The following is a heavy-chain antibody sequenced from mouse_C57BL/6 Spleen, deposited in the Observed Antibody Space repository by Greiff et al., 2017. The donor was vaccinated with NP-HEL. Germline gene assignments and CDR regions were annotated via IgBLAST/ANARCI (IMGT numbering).Heavy chain of an antibody. CDR2: IHPSDSDT. V-gene: IGHV1-74*01. CDR1: GYTFTSYW. J-gene: IGHJ2*01. CDR3: AILYYYGSSYVHFDY. Sequence: VQLQQPGAELVKPGASVKVSCKASGYTFTSYWMHWVKQRPGQGLEWIGRIHPSDSDTNYNQKFKGKATLTVDKSSSTAYMQLSSLTSEDSAVYYCAILYYYGSSYVHFDYWGQGTTLTVSS. D-gene: IGHD1-1*01.